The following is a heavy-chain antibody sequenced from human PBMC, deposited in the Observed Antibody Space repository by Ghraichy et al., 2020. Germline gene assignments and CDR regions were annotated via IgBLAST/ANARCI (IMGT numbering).Heavy chain of an antibody. CDR3: ARDYRPYDSSGYYGY. D-gene: IGHD3-22*01. CDR1: GYTFTGYY. CDR2: INPNSGGT. Sequence: ASVKVSCKASGYTFTGYYMHWVRQAPGQGLEWMGRINPNSGGTNYAQKFQGRVTMTRDTSISTAYMELSRLRSDDTTVYYCARDYRPYDSSGYYGYWGQGTLVTVSS. V-gene: IGHV1-2*06. J-gene: IGHJ4*02.